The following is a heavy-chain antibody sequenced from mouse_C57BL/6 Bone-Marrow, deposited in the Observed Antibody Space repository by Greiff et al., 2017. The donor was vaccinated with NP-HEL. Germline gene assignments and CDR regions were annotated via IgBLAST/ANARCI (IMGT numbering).Heavy chain of an antibody. CDR3: AKNPGYDYDWYFDV. J-gene: IGHJ1*03. CDR2: IWGDGST. V-gene: IGHV2-3*01. D-gene: IGHD2-4*01. CDR1: GFPLTSYG. Sequence: VKLVESGPGLVAPSQSLSITCTVSGFPLTSYGVSWVRQPPGKGLEWLGAIWGDGSTNYHSALISRLSISKDNSKSQVFLKLNSLQTDDTATYYCAKNPGYDYDWYFDVWGTGTTVTVSS.